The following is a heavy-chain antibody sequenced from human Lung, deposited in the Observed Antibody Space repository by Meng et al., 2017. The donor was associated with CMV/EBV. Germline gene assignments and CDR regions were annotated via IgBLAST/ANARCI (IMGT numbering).Heavy chain of an antibody. J-gene: IGHJ4*02. V-gene: IGHV4-4*02. D-gene: IGHD3-10*01. CDR2: IHQSGTT. CDR3: ARRGPQLYDY. Sequence: SETXSLTCAVSGDSIISSNWWSWVRQPPGEGLEWIGEIHQSGTTNYNPSLKSRVTISVDKSKTQFSLKLTSVTAADTAFYYCARRGPQLYDYWAQGTLVTVSS. CDR1: GDSIISSNW.